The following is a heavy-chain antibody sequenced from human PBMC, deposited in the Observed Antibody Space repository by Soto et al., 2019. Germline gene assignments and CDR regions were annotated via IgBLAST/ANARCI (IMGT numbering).Heavy chain of an antibody. J-gene: IGHJ6*03. CDR1: GGSISSSSYY. D-gene: IGHD5-12*01. CDR2: IYYSGST. Sequence: PSETLSLTCTVSGGSISSSSYYWGWIRQPPGKGLEWIGSIYYSGSTYYNPSLKSRVTISVDTSKNQFSLKLSSVTAADTAVYYCARHVMGGYSGYDLYYYYYMDVWGKGTTVTVS. CDR3: ARHVMGGYSGYDLYYYYYMDV. V-gene: IGHV4-39*01.